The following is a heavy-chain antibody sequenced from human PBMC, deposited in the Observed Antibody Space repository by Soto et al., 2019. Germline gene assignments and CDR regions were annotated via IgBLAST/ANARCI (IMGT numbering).Heavy chain of an antibody. CDR3: ARDLWLGSFDY. D-gene: IGHD5-18*01. J-gene: IGHJ4*02. Sequence: EVQLVESGGGLVQPGGSLRLSCAASGFTFSSYEMNWVRQAPGKGLEWVSYISSSGSTIYYADSVKGRFTISRDNAKNSLYLQMNSLRAEDTAVYYCARDLWLGSFDYWGQGTLVTVSS. CDR1: GFTFSSYE. V-gene: IGHV3-48*03. CDR2: ISSSGSTI.